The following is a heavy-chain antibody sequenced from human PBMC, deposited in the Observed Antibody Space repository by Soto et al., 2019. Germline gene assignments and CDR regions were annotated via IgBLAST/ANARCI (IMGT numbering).Heavy chain of an antibody. V-gene: IGHV1-69*01. J-gene: IGHJ6*02. CDR3: AWTRNYDSSGYYYYYGMDV. Sequence: QVQLVQSGAEVKKPGSSVKVSCKASGGTFSSYAISWVRQAPGQGLEWMGGIIPIFGTANYAQKFQGRVTITADESTSTAYMELSSLRSEDTAVYYCAWTRNYDSSGYYYYYGMDVWGQGTTVTVSS. CDR1: GGTFSSYA. D-gene: IGHD3-22*01. CDR2: IIPIFGTA.